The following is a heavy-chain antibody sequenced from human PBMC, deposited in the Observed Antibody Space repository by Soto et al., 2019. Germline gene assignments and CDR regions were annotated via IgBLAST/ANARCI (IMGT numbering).Heavy chain of an antibody. CDR3: TRDIVNYYYYGMDV. V-gene: IGHV3-73*01. J-gene: IGHJ6*02. Sequence: GGSLRVSCAASGFTFSGSAMHWVRQSSGKGLEWVGRIRSKANSYTTAYAASVKGRFTISRDDAKNTAYLQMNSLKTEDTAVYYCTRDIVNYYYYGMDVWGQGTTVTVSS. CDR1: GFTFSGSA. D-gene: IGHD5-12*01. CDR2: IRSKANSYTT.